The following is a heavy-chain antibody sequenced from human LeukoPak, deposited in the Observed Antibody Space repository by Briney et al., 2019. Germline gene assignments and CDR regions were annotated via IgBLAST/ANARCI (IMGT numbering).Heavy chain of an antibody. J-gene: IGHJ4*02. CDR1: GYTFTGYY. CDR2: INPNSGGT. D-gene: IGHD3-10*01. V-gene: IGHV1-2*02. CDR3: ARVPRRGATPFDY. Sequence: ASVKVSCKASGYTFTGYYMHWVRQAPGQGLEWMGWINPNSGGTSYAQKFQGRVTMTRDTSISTAYMELSRLRSDDTAVYYCARVPRRGATPFDYWGQGTLVTVSS.